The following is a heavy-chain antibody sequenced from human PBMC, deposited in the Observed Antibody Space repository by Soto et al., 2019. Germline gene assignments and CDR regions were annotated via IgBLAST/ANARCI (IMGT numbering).Heavy chain of an antibody. J-gene: IGHJ4*02. CDR3: AKEKDRIFDY. CDR2: ITWDAGSA. V-gene: IGHV3-43*01. CDR1: GFTFDDHT. Sequence: EVQLVVSGGLVVRPGGSLRLSCAGSGFTFDDHTMHWVRQAPGKGLEWVSLITWDAGSAFYADSVRGRFTILRDNSKNSLYLQMNSLSTEDSALYYCAKEKDRIFDYWGRGTPVTVSS.